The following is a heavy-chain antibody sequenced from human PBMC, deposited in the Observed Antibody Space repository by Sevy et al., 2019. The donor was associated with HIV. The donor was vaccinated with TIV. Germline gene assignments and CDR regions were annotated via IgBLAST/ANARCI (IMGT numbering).Heavy chain of an antibody. CDR1: GYTFTSYG. Sequence: ASVKVSCKASGYTFTSYGISWVRQAPGQGLEWMGWISAYNANTNYAQKLQGRVTMTTDTSTSTAYMELRSLRSDDTAVYYCARDEEQLTYYYYGMDVWGQGTTVTVSS. D-gene: IGHD6-6*01. J-gene: IGHJ6*02. V-gene: IGHV1-18*01. CDR3: ARDEEQLTYYYYGMDV. CDR2: ISAYNANT.